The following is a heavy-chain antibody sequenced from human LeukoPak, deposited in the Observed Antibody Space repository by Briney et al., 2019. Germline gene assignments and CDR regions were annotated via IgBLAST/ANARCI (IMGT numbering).Heavy chain of an antibody. CDR2: IRRDGSQK. CDR1: GFSFSSDW. J-gene: IGHJ4*02. D-gene: IGHD4-23*01. V-gene: IGHV3-7*05. Sequence: PGGSLRLSCAASGFSFSSDWMSWVRQAPGKGLEWVANIRRDGSQKCYVDSVKGRFTISRDNADNSLYLHMNSLRAEDTAVYYCARPLMGGGNSPFDSWGQGTLVTVSS. CDR3: ARPLMGGGNSPFDS.